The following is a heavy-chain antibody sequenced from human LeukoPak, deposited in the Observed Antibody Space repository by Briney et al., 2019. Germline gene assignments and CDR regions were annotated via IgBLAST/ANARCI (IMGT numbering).Heavy chain of an antibody. CDR1: AGSISLYNTYY. V-gene: IGHV4-59*01. CDR2: IYYSGST. D-gene: IGHD3-10*01. Sequence: SETLSLTCAVSAGSISLYNTYYWNWIRQSPGKGLEWIGYIYYSGSTSYNPSLKSRVTISVDTFRNQFSLKLTSVTAADTAIYYCAKSDYYGASDYWGQGTLVTVSS. CDR3: AKSDYYGASDY. J-gene: IGHJ4*02.